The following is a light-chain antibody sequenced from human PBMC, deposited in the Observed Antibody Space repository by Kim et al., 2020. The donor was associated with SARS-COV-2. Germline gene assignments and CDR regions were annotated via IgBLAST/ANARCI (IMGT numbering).Light chain of an antibody. Sequence: SSELTQDPVVSVALGQTVRITCQGDSLRSYYTSWYQQKAGQAPVLVIYGKNNRPSGIPDRFSGSRSGNTASLTITGAQAEDEADYYCNSRDNSGNHLLFG. J-gene: IGLJ2*01. CDR2: GKN. CDR3: NSRDNSGNHLL. V-gene: IGLV3-19*01. CDR1: SLRSYY.